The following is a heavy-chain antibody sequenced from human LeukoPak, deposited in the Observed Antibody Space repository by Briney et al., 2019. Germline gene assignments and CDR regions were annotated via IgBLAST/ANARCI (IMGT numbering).Heavy chain of an antibody. CDR1: GYTFTSYY. CDR2: INPSGGST. Sequence: ASVKVSCKASGYTFTSYYMHWVRQAPGQGLEWMGIINPSGGSTSYAQKFQGRVTITRNTSISTAYMELSSLRSEDTAVYYCARGERYSGYDWGSFFDYWGQGTLVTVSS. V-gene: IGHV1-46*01. CDR3: ARGERYSGYDWGSFFDY. J-gene: IGHJ4*02. D-gene: IGHD5-12*01.